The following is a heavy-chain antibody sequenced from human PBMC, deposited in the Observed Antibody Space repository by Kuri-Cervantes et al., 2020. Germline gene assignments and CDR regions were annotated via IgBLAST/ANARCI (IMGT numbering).Heavy chain of an antibody. J-gene: IGHJ4*02. CDR3: ARGTSRQGTIFSY. D-gene: IGHD3-9*01. CDR1: GGTFSSYA. V-gene: IGHV1-69*06. CDR2: IIPIFGTA. Sequence: SVKVSCKASGGTFSSYAISWVRQAPGQGLEWMGGIIPIFGTANYAQKFQGRATITADKSTSTAYMELSSLRSEDTAVYYCARGTSRQGTIFSYWGQGTLVTVSS.